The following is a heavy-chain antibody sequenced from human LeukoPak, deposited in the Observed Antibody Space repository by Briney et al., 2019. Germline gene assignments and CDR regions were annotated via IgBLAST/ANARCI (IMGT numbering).Heavy chain of an antibody. CDR3: TRVRSPNWFDP. CDR2: IYSGGSGGST. V-gene: IGHV3-66*01. J-gene: IGHJ5*02. Sequence: PGGSLRLSCAASGLTVTSNYMTWVRQAPGKGLEWVSVIYSGGSGGSTYYADSVKGRFTISRDNSKNTLYLQMNSLRVEDTAVCYGTRVRSPNWFDPWGQGTLVTVSS. CDR1: GLTVTSNY. D-gene: IGHD1-26*01.